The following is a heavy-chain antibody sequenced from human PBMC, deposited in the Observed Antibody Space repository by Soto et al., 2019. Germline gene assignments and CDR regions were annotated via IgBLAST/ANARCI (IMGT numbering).Heavy chain of an antibody. CDR3: ASLPELRYFDWLKFDP. CDR1: GFTFSSYS. V-gene: IGHV3-21*01. J-gene: IGHJ5*02. Sequence: GGSLRLSCAASGFTFSSYSMNWVRQAPGKGLEWVSSISSSSSYIYYADSVKGRFTISRDNAKNSLYLQMNSLRAEDTAVYYCASLPELRYFDWLKFDPWGQGTLVTVSS. CDR2: ISSSSSYI. D-gene: IGHD3-9*01.